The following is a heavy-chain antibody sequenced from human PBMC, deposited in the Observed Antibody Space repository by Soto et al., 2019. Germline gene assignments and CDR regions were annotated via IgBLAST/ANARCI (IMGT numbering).Heavy chain of an antibody. CDR2: VHYSGTT. J-gene: IGHJ4*02. D-gene: IGHD4-17*01. V-gene: IGHV4-59*01. CDR3: ARGTALIYGDYPGAGYFDF. Sequence: PSQTLSLTCTVSGGSISSYYWRWIRQSPGRGLEWIGYVHYSGTTNYNPSLKSQVAMSLDSSKRQFSLTLKSVTAAATAVYYCARGTALIYGDYPGAGYFDFWGQRIQVTVSS. CDR1: GGSISSYY.